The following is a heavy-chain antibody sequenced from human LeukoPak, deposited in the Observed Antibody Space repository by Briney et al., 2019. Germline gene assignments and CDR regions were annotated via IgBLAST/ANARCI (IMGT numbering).Heavy chain of an antibody. J-gene: IGHJ6*03. CDR1: GGSFSSYA. D-gene: IGHD5-18*01. V-gene: IGHV1-69*04. CDR2: IIPIVGTA. CDR3: AKQGAARQDYYMDV. Sequence: ASVKVSCKASGGSFSSYAISWVRQAPGQGLEWMGRIIPIVGTANYAQKFQGRVTITADIASSTAYMEVNSLTSEDTAAYFCAKQGAARQDYYMDVWGNGTTVIVSS.